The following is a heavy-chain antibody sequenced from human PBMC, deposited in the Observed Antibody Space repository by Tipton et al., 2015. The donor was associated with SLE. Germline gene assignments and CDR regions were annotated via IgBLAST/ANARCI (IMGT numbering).Heavy chain of an antibody. CDR2: INYSGSA. J-gene: IGHJ4*02. CDR3: ARGLFGGSYDY. V-gene: IGHV4-61*01. Sequence: TLSLTCTVSGGSISSSSYYWSWIRQPPGKGLEWIGNINYSGSANYNPSLKSRVTMSVGSSKNQFFLDLTSVTAADTAVYYCARGLFGGSYDYWGQGTLVTVSS. D-gene: IGHD1-26*01. CDR1: GGSISSSSYY.